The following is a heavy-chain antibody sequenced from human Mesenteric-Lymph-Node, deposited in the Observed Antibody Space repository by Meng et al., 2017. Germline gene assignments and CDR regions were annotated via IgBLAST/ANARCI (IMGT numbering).Heavy chain of an antibody. V-gene: IGHV4-34*01. CDR1: GGSFSGYY. CDR3: ARALRYDTSGVEY. Sequence: GSLRLSCAVYGGSFSGYYWSWIRQPPGKGLEWIGEINHSGSTNYNPSLKSRVTISVDTSKKQFSLQLSSVTAADTAVYFCARALRYDTSGVEYWGQGTLVTVSS. J-gene: IGHJ4*02. CDR2: INHSGST. D-gene: IGHD2-8*02.